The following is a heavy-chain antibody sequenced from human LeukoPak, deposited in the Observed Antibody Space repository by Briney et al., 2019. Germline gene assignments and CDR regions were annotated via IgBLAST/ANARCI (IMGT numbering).Heavy chain of an antibody. J-gene: IGHJ4*02. D-gene: IGHD6-13*01. CDR2: TYYRSKWYK. CDR3: ARVPSGSSWYFDY. CDR1: GDSVSSNSTA. V-gene: IGHV6-1*01. Sequence: SQTLSLTCAISGDSVSSNSTAWNWIRHSPSRGLEWLGRTYYRSKWYKDYAVSVKSRITFNADTSKNQFSLQLNSVTPEDTAVYYCARVPSGSSWYFDYWGQGTLVTVSS.